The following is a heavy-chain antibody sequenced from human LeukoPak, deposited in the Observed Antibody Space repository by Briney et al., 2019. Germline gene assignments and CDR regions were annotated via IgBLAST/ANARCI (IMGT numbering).Heavy chain of an antibody. CDR1: GFTFDDYA. CDR3: ANAPEADGYNLDY. J-gene: IGHJ4*02. Sequence: PGGSLRLSCAASGFTFDDYAMHWVRHAPGKGLEWVSGISWNSGSIDYADSVKGRFTISRDNAKNSLYLQMNSLRAEDTALYYCANAPEADGYNLDYWGQGTLVTVSS. D-gene: IGHD5-24*01. CDR2: ISWNSGSI. V-gene: IGHV3-9*01.